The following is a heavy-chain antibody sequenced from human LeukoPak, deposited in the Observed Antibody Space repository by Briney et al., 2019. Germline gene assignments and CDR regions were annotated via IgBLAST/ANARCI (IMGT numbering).Heavy chain of an antibody. Sequence: SETLSLTCTVSGGSVSSGSYYWSWIRQPPGKGLEWIGYIYYSGSTNYNPSLKSRLTISVNTSKNQFSLKLSSVTAADTAVYYCAREEAMGTFDYWGQGTLVTVSS. CDR1: GGSVSSGSYY. D-gene: IGHD2-8*01. J-gene: IGHJ4*02. CDR2: IYYSGST. V-gene: IGHV4-61*01. CDR3: AREEAMGTFDY.